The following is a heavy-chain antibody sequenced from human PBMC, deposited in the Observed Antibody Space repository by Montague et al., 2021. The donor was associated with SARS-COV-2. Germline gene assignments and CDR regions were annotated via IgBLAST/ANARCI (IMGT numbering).Heavy chain of an antibody. Sequence: PALVKPTQTLTLTCTFSGFSLCTSGLCVSWIRQPPGKALEWLARIDWDDDKYYSTSLKTRLTISKDTSKNQVVLTMTNMDPVDTATYYCARIRYDILTGYQTLFDYWGQGTLVTVSS. CDR1: GFSLCTSGLC. CDR2: IDWDDDK. D-gene: IGHD3-9*01. J-gene: IGHJ4*02. V-gene: IGHV2-70*11. CDR3: ARIRYDILTGYQTLFDY.